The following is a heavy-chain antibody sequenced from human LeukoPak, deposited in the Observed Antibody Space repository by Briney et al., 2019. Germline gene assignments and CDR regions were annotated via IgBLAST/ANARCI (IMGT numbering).Heavy chain of an antibody. J-gene: IGHJ3*02. CDR1: GGTFSSYA. D-gene: IGHD2-21*02. CDR2: IIPIFGIA. Sequence: SVKVSCKASGGTFSSYAISWVRQAPGQGLEWMGRIIPIFGIANYAQKFQDRVTITADKSTSTAYMELSSLRSEDTAVYYCASRYCGGDCYPTRHLDIWGQGTMVTVSS. V-gene: IGHV1-69*04. CDR3: ASRYCGGDCYPTRHLDI.